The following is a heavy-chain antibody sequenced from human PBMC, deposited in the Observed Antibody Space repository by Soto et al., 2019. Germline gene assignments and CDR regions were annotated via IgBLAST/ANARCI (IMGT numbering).Heavy chain of an antibody. J-gene: IGHJ5*02. CDR3: ARDSYDFWSGYYSWFDP. CDR2: IYYSGST. Sequence: SETLSLTCTVSGGSISSYYWSWIRQPPGKGLEWIGYIYYSGSTNYNPSLKSRVTISVDTSKNQFSLKLSSVTAADTAVYYCARDSYDFWSGYYSWFDPWGQGTLVTVSS. D-gene: IGHD3-3*01. V-gene: IGHV4-59*01. CDR1: GGSISSYY.